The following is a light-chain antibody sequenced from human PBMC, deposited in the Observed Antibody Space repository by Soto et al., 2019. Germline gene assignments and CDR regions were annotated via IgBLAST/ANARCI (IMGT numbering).Light chain of an antibody. CDR3: QQRSVWPT. J-gene: IGKJ4*01. Sequence: IVLTQSPATLSLSPGERATLSCRASQSVSSYLAWYQQKGGQAPRLLIYDASSRAPGIPARFSGSGSGTDFTLNISSLEPEDFAVYYCQQRSVWPTFGGGTKVEIK. V-gene: IGKV3-11*01. CDR1: QSVSSY. CDR2: DAS.